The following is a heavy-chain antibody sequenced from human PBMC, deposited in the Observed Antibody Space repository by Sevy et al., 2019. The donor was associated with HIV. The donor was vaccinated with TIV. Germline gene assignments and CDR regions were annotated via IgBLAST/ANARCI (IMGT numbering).Heavy chain of an antibody. Sequence: GGSLRLSCAASGFTFSSYAMSWVRQAPGKGLEWVSAISGSGGSTYYADSVKGRFTISRDNSKNTLYLQMNSLRAEDTAVYCCAKDPEGGMIVVVITWFDPWGQGTLVTVSS. V-gene: IGHV3-23*01. CDR3: AKDPEGGMIVVVITWFDP. CDR1: GFTFSSYA. J-gene: IGHJ5*02. D-gene: IGHD3-22*01. CDR2: ISGSGGST.